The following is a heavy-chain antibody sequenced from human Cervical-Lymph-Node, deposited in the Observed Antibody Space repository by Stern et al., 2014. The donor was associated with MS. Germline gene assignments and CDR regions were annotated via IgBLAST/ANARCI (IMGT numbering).Heavy chain of an antibody. Sequence: VQLVESGGGVVQPGKSLRLSCAASGFIFNSHAMHWVRQAPGKGLEWVAFISYDGSNKYYAASVRGRFTIARDNSNSTLSLQMNSLIPEDTAVYYCATEERWQHKVFDYWGQGILVTVSS. CDR2: ISYDGSNK. CDR3: ATEERWQHKVFDY. D-gene: IGHD5-24*01. V-gene: IGHV3-30*03. J-gene: IGHJ4*02. CDR1: GFIFNSHA.